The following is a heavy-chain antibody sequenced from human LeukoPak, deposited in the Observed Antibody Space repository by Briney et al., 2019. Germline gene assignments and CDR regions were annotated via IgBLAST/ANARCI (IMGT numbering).Heavy chain of an antibody. J-gene: IGHJ5*02. V-gene: IGHV1-8*01. CDR3: ARGSVHPSLLCFRELFWFDP. CDR2: MNPNSGNT. CDR1: GYTVTSYD. Sequence: ASVKVSCKASGYTVTSYDINWVRQATGQGLEWMGWMNPNSGNTGYAQKFQGRVTMTRNTSISTAYMELSSLRSEDTAMYYCARGSVHPSLLCFRELFWFDPWGQGTLVTVSS. D-gene: IGHD3-10*01.